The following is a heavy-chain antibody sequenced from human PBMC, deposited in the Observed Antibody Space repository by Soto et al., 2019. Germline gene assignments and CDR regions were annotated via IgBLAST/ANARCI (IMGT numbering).Heavy chain of an antibody. Sequence: PGGSLRLSCAASGLTFSKAWMSWARQAPGKGLEWVARLKSKSDGGTSDYAAHVKGRFTISRDDSKNTLYLEMNSLKTEDTAVYHCTTDGGVSAYPLFWAWGQGTLVTVSS. V-gene: IGHV3-15*01. J-gene: IGHJ5*02. D-gene: IGHD2-8*02. CDR3: TTDGGVSAYPLFWA. CDR2: LKSKSDGGTS. CDR1: GLTFSKAW.